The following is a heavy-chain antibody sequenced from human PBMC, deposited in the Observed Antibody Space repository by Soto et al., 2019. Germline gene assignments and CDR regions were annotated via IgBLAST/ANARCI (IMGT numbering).Heavy chain of an antibody. CDR2: ISRSGNTT. J-gene: IGHJ4*02. CDR3: AKSPPAVIAYFDY. Sequence: EVQLLESGGGLVQPGGSLRLSCAASGFTFSSYAMSWFRQAPGRGLEWVSAISRSGNTTYYADSVKGRFTISRDNSKNTLYLLMSSLRAEDTAIYYCAKSPPAVIAYFDYWGQGTLVTVSS. V-gene: IGHV3-23*01. D-gene: IGHD3-10*01. CDR1: GFTFSSYA.